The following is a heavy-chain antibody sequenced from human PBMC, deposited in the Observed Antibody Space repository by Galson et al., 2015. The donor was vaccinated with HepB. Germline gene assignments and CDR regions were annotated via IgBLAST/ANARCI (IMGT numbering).Heavy chain of an antibody. Sequence: SLRLSCAASGFTFSNFWMRWVRQAPGKGLEWVASIKQDGSETYYVDSVKGRFTISRDNARNSQYLQMNSLRAEDTALYYCTRGDSTFGQTWGQGTMVPAS. J-gene: IGHJ3*01. CDR3: TRGDSTFGQT. D-gene: IGHD3-3*01. CDR2: IKQDGSET. CDR1: GFTFSNFW. V-gene: IGHV3-7*04.